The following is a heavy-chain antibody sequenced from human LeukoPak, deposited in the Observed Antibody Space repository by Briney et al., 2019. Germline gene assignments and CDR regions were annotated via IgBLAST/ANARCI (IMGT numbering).Heavy chain of an antibody. V-gene: IGHV3-48*03. CDR1: GFTFSSYE. J-gene: IGHJ4*02. D-gene: IGHD3-10*01. CDR3: ARDVGAGSGSYPNYFDY. CDR2: ISSSANSI. Sequence: GSLRLSCAASGFTFSSYEMNWVRQAPGKGLEWVSYISSSANSIYYSDSVKGRFTISGDNAKNSLFLQMNSLRVEDTAVYYCARDVGAGSGSYPNYFDYWGQGTLVTVSS.